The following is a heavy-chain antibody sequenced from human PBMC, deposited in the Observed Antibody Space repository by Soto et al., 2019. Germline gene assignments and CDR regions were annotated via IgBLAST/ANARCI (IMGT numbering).Heavy chain of an antibody. D-gene: IGHD3-16*01. Sequence: SVKVSCKASGFTFTSSAVQWVRQARGQRLEWIGWIVVGGGNTNYAQKFRERVTITRDMSTGTAYMQLSSLRSDDTAVYYCAARGATGSSYYSGLDVWGQGTTVTVSS. V-gene: IGHV1-58*01. CDR1: GFTFTSSA. J-gene: IGHJ6*02. CDR2: IVVGGGNT. CDR3: AARGATGSSYYSGLDV.